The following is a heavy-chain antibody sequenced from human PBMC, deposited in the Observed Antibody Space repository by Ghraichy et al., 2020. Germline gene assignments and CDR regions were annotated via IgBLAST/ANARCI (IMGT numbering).Heavy chain of an antibody. CDR2: IRYDGSNK. Sequence: GGSLRLSCAASGFIFNNYGMHWVRQAPGKGLEWVAFIRYDGSNKYYADSVKGRFTISRDNSKNTLDLQMNSLRAEDTAFYYCAKWGAAAVGTHYGMDVWGQGTTVTVSS. J-gene: IGHJ6*02. CDR1: GFIFNNYG. V-gene: IGHV3-30*02. CDR3: AKWGAAAVGTHYGMDV. D-gene: IGHD6-13*01.